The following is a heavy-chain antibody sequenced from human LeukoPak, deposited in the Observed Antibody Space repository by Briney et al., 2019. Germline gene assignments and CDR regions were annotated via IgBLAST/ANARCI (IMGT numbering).Heavy chain of an antibody. J-gene: IGHJ4*02. CDR2: ISGSGGST. CDR3: AKAYSSSWYGGYY. D-gene: IGHD6-13*01. CDR1: GFTFSSYA. V-gene: IGHV3-23*01. Sequence: GGSLRLSCAASGFTFSSYAMSWVRQAPGKGLEWGSAISGSGGSTYYADSVKGRFTISRDNSKNTLYLQMNSLRAEDTAVYYCAKAYSSSWYGGYYWGQGTLVTVSS.